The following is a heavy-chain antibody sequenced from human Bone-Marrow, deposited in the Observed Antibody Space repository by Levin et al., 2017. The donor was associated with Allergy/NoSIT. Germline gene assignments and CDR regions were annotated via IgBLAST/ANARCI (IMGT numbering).Heavy chain of an antibody. V-gene: IGHV3-30*18. CDR2: ISYDGNQK. CDR3: TKGREFDDAFDI. J-gene: IGHJ3*02. D-gene: IGHD3-10*01. CDR1: GFTFSSYA. Sequence: PGGSLRLSCAASGFTFSSYAMHWVRQAPGKGLEWVALISYDGNQKYYADSLKGRFTISRDNSKNTLFLQMTILGAADTAVYYCTKGREFDDAFDIWGQGTMVTVSS.